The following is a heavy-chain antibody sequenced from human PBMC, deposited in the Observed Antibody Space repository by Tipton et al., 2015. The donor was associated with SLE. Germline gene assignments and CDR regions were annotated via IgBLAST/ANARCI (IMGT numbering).Heavy chain of an antibody. CDR2: IYASGST. CDR3: ARDRCINTTCRWFFDP. Sequence: TLSLTCTVSGGSISSGAHYWSWIRQSAGKGLEWIGRIYASGSTSGGANYNPSLKSRVIISVETSKNQFSLKLTSVTAADTAVYFCARDRCINTTCRWFFDPWGRGTLVTVSS. D-gene: IGHD1-14*01. V-gene: IGHV4-61*02. CDR1: GGSISSGAHY. J-gene: IGHJ2*01.